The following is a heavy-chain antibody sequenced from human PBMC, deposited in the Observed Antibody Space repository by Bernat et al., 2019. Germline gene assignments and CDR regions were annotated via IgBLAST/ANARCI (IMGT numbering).Heavy chain of an antibody. J-gene: IGHJ6*02. Sequence: QVQLVESGGGVVQPGRSLRLSCAASGFSFSSYGMHWVRQAPGKGLEWVAVIWYDGSNKYYADSVKGRFTISRDNSKNTLYLQMNSLRGEDTAVYYCARGLFGSSWYSDDYYYYGMDVWGQGTTVTVSS. CDR2: IWYDGSNK. D-gene: IGHD6-13*01. V-gene: IGHV3-33*01. CDR3: ARGLFGSSWYSDDYYYYGMDV. CDR1: GFSFSSYG.